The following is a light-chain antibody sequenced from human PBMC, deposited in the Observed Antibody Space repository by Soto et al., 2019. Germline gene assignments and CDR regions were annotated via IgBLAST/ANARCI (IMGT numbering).Light chain of an antibody. CDR3: TSYSTSNSYV. V-gene: IGLV2-14*01. J-gene: IGLJ1*01. CDR1: SSDVGGYNF. Sequence: QSVLTQPASVSGSPGQSITIFSTGSSSDVGGYNFVSWYQQHPGKAPKLMIYEVSKRPSGVSNRFSGSKSGNTASLTISGLQAEDEADYYCTSYSTSNSYVFGAGTKLTVL. CDR2: EVS.